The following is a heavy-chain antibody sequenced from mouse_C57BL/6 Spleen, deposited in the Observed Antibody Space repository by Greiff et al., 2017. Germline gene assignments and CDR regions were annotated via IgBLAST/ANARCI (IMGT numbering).Heavy chain of an antibody. CDR3: ARAYYDYDEFAY. V-gene: IGHV1-4*01. D-gene: IGHD2-4*01. CDR1: GYTFTSYT. CDR2: INPSSGYT. J-gene: IGHJ3*01. Sequence: QVHVKQSGAELARPGASVKMSCKASGYTFTSYTMHWVKQRPGQGLEWIGYINPSSGYTKYNQKFKDKATLTADKSSSTAYMQLSSLTSEDSAVYYCARAYYDYDEFAYWGQGTLVTVSA.